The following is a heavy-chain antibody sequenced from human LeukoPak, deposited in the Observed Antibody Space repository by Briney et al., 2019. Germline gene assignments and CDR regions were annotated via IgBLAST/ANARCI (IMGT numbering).Heavy chain of an antibody. CDR3: VRGCSSTSCYPFDC. CDR2: ISSSQRAI. Sequence: GGSLRLSCAASGFNFSSYGMSWVRQAPGKGLEWVSLISSSQRAINYGDAVKGRFTTSRDNAKNSLYLQMNSLRAEDTAVYYCVRGCSSTSCYPFDCWGQGTLVTVSS. J-gene: IGHJ4*02. D-gene: IGHD2-2*01. V-gene: IGHV3-48*04. CDR1: GFNFSSYG.